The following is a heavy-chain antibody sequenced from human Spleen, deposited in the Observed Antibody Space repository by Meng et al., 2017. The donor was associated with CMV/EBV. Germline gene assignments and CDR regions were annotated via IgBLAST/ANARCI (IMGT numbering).Heavy chain of an antibody. CDR3: AKDPVGLNYFDY. J-gene: IGHJ4*02. CDR1: GFTFSTYA. CDR2: ISDSGDST. Sequence: GESLKISCAASGFTFSTYAMSWVRQAPGKGLEWISAISDSGDSTYYADSVKGRFTISRDNSKNTLYLQMNSLRAADTAVYYCAKDPVGLNYFDYWGQGTLVTVSS. D-gene: IGHD2-15*01. V-gene: IGHV3-23*01.